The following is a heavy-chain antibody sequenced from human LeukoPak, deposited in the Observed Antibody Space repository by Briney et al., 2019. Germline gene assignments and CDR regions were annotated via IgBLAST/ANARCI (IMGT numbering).Heavy chain of an antibody. D-gene: IGHD3-16*01. J-gene: IGHJ4*02. CDR2: IKQDGSEK. CDR3: ARDGRGGTPRTRFDY. CDR1: GFTFNSYS. Sequence: GGSLRLSCAGSGFTFNSYSMNWVRQAPGKGLEWVANIKQDGSEKYYVDSVKGRFTISRDNAKNSLYLQMNSLRAEDTAVYYCARDGRGGTPRTRFDYWGQGTLVTVSS. V-gene: IGHV3-7*01.